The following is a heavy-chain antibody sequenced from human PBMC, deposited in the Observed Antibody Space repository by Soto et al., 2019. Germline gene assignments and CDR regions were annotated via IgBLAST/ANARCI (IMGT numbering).Heavy chain of an antibody. CDR3: ASDPYYYASEY. J-gene: IGHJ4*02. CDR1: GFTFSDSY. D-gene: IGHD3-10*01. V-gene: IGHV3-11*01. CDR2: ISGSGDTI. Sequence: QVQLVESGGGLVKPGGSLRLSCAASGFTFSDSYMTWIRQAPGKGLEWISYISGSGDTIYYADSVKGRFTVSRDNAKNSLYLQMNSLRAEATAVYYCASDPYYYASEYWGQGTLVTVSA.